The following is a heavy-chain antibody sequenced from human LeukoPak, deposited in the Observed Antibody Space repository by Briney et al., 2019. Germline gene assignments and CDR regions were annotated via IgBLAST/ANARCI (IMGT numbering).Heavy chain of an antibody. D-gene: IGHD4-17*01. CDR1: GYSISSGYY. J-gene: IGHJ3*02. Sequence: PSETLSLTCTVSGYSISSGYYWGWIRQPPGKGLEWIGSIYHSGSTYYNPSLKSRVTIPVDTSKNQFSLKLSSVTAADTAVYYCARSGYGDLAAFDIWGQGTMVTVSS. CDR2: IYHSGST. V-gene: IGHV4-38-2*02. CDR3: ARSGYGDLAAFDI.